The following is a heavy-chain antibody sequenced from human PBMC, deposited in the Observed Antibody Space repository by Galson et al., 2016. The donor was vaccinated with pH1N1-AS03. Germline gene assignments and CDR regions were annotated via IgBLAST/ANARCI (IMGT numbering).Heavy chain of an antibody. Sequence: SLRLSCAASGFVFSTFAMSWVRQAHGKGLEWVSSISSSGGDTYYADSVKGRSTISKDNAKNSLYLQMNSLRPEDTAVYYCAKAVAGSLNLYYYSGADVWGQGTTVTVSS. CDR1: GFVFSTFA. CDR3: AKAVAGSLNLYYYSGADV. CDR2: ISSSGGDT. D-gene: IGHD6-19*01. J-gene: IGHJ6*02. V-gene: IGHV3-23*01.